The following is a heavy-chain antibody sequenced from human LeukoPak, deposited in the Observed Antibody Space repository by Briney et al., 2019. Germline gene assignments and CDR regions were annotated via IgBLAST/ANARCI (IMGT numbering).Heavy chain of an antibody. CDR2: IYYSGST. CDR1: GGSISSYY. J-gene: IGHJ4*02. D-gene: IGHD1-26*01. Sequence: SETLSLTCTVSGGSISSYYWSWIRQPPGKGLEWIGYIYYSGSTNYNPSLKSRVTISVDTSKNQFSLKLSSVTAADTAVYYCARFMGKWELREWGQGTLVTVSS. CDR3: ARFMGKWELRE. V-gene: IGHV4-59*01.